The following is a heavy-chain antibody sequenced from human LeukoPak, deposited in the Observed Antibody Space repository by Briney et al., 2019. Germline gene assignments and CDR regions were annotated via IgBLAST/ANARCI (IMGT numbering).Heavy chain of an antibody. CDR3: ARVKKGPRLVPFDY. CDR2: INHSGST. J-gene: IGHJ4*02. Sequence: SETLSLTGAVYGGSFSGYYWSWIRQPPGQGLEWIGEINHSGSTNYNPSLKSRVTISVDTSKNQFSLKLSSVTAADTAVYYCARVKKGPRLVPFDYWGQGTLVTVSS. V-gene: IGHV4-34*01. D-gene: IGHD3-22*01. CDR1: GGSFSGYY.